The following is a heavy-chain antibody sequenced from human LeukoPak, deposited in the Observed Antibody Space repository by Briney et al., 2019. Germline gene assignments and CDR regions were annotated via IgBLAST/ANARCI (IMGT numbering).Heavy chain of an antibody. V-gene: IGHV4-39*01. Sequence: PSETLSLTCTVSGGSISSSSYYWGWIRQPPGKGLEWIGSIYYSGSTYYNPSLKSRVTISVDTSKNQFSLKLSSVTAADTAVYYCARLGGGGYFDYWGQGTLVTVSS. CDR2: IYYSGST. CDR1: GGSISSSSYY. J-gene: IGHJ4*02. D-gene: IGHD2-15*01. CDR3: ARLGGGGYFDY.